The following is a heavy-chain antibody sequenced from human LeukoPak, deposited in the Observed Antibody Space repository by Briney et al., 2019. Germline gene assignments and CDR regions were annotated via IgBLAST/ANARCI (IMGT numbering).Heavy chain of an antibody. J-gene: IGHJ4*02. CDR3: VRDLGGRSGH. D-gene: IGHD1-26*01. CDR2: ISSGGSST. CDR1: GFAFSNYA. Sequence: GGSLRLSCAASGFAFSNYAMTRVRQAPGRGLEWVSDISSGGSSTNYADSVKGRFTISRDNSKNTLFLQMNSLRAEDTAVYYCVRDLGGRSGHWGQGTLVTVSS. V-gene: IGHV3-23*01.